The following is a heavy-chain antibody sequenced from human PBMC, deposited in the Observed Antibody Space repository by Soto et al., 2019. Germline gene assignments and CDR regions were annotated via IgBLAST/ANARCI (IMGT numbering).Heavy chain of an antibody. V-gene: IGHV3-30*18. Sequence: QVQLVESGGGVVQPGGSLRLSCAASAFTFSDYGMHWVRQAPGKGLEWVAVIAYDGSNKYYADSVKGRFTISRDNSKNTLYLQMDSRRAEDTAVYYCSKNRPRAPSRDGYNLIDYWGQGTLVTVSS. CDR2: IAYDGSNK. J-gene: IGHJ4*02. D-gene: IGHD5-12*01. CDR3: SKNRPRAPSRDGYNLIDY. CDR1: AFTFSDYG.